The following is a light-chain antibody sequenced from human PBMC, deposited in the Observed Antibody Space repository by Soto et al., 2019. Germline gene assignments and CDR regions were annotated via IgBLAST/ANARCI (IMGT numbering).Light chain of an antibody. CDR2: DAS. Sequence: EVVLTQSPATLSLSPGERATLSCRASQSVSSYLAWYQQKPGQAPRLLIYDASSRATGIPARFSGSGSGTDFTLTISSLEPEDFAVYYCQQRITGQTFGQGTKV. V-gene: IGKV3-11*01. CDR3: QQRITGQT. CDR1: QSVSSY. J-gene: IGKJ1*01.